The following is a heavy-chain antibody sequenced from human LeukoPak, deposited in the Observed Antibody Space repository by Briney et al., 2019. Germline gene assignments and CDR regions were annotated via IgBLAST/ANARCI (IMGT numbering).Heavy chain of an antibody. V-gene: IGHV4-4*07. CDR2: IYTSGST. J-gene: IGHJ3*02. Sequence: SETLSLTCTVSGGSISSYYWSWIRQPAGKGLEWIGRIYTSGSTNYNPSLKSRVTMSVDTSKNQFSLKVSSVTAADTAVYYCARDKGHMVRGVSAFDIWGQGTMVTVSS. CDR3: ARDKGHMVRGVSAFDI. D-gene: IGHD3-10*01. CDR1: GGSISSYY.